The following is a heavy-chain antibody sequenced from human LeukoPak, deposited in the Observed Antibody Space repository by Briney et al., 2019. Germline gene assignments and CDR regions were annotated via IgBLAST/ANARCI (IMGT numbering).Heavy chain of an antibody. V-gene: IGHV1-69*06. D-gene: IGHD3-9*01. CDR2: IIPTFGTA. CDR3: ARGVLRYRRNLYYFDY. J-gene: IGHJ4*02. Sequence: SVKVSCKASGGTFSSYAISWVRQAPGQGLEWMGGIIPTFGTANYAQKFQGRVTITADKSTSTAYMELSSLRSEDTAVYYCARGVLRYRRNLYYFDYWGQGTLVTVSS. CDR1: GGTFSSYA.